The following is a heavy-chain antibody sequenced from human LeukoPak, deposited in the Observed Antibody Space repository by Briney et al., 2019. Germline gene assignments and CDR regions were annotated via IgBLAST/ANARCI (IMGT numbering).Heavy chain of an antibody. CDR3: AREYCSSTSCYGWFDP. CDR1: GGTFSSYA. V-gene: IGHV1-69*13. J-gene: IGHJ5*02. CDR2: IIPIFGTA. D-gene: IGHD2-2*01. Sequence: SVKVSCKASGGTFSSYAISWVRQAPGQGLEWMGGIIPIFGTANYAQKFQGRVTITADESTSTVYMELSSLRSEDTAVYYCAREYCSSTSCYGWFDPWGQGTLVTVSS.